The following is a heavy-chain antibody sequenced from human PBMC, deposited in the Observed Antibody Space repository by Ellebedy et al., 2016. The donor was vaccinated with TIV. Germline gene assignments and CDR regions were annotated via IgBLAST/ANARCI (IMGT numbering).Heavy chain of an antibody. CDR3: ARGFPAAWELAGA. Sequence: SETLSLXCTVSGVSMNNCDYFWTWIRQHPGEGLEWIGNIHSTGSTHYSTSLKSRLTISLDTSKNQFSLKLSSVNVADTAVYYCARGFPAAWELAGAWGQGTLVTVSS. V-gene: IGHV4-31*03. CDR2: IHSTGST. D-gene: IGHD1-26*01. CDR1: GVSMNNCDYF. J-gene: IGHJ4*02.